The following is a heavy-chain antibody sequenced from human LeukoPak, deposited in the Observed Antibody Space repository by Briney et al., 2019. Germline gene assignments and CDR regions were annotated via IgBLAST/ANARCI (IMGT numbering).Heavy chain of an antibody. Sequence: GGSLRLSCEVSGIIFSNFAMAWVRQAPGKGLEWVSGISWNSGSIGYADSVKGRFTISRDNAKNSLYLQMNSLRAEDTALYYCAKDYYYDSSGYIDYWGQGTLVTVSS. CDR3: AKDYYYDSSGYIDY. J-gene: IGHJ4*02. D-gene: IGHD3-22*01. V-gene: IGHV3-9*01. CDR1: GIIFSNFA. CDR2: ISWNSGSI.